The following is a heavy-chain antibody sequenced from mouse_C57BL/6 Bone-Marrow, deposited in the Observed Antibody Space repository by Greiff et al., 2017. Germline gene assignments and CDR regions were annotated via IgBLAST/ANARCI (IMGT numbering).Heavy chain of an antibody. CDR3: ASYNYDVAGFAY. D-gene: IGHD2-12*01. V-gene: IGHV1-7*01. CDR1: GYTFTSYW. CDR2: INPSSGYT. Sequence: VKLMESGAELAKPGASVKLSCKASGYTFTSYWMHWVKQRPGQGLEWIGYINPSSGYTKYNQKFKDKATLTADKSSSTAYMQLSSLAYEDSAVYEWASYNYDVAGFAYWGQGTLVTVSA. J-gene: IGHJ3*01.